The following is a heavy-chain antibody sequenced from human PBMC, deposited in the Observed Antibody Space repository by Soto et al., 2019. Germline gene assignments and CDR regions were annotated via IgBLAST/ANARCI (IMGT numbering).Heavy chain of an antibody. J-gene: IGHJ6*02. CDR3: AKGHCSSTSCYKGYYYYGMDV. V-gene: IGHV3-48*01. Sequence: PGGSLRLSCAASGFTFSSYSMNWVRQAPGKGLEWVSYISSSSTIYYADSVKGRFTISRDNSKNTLYLQMNSLRAEDTAVYYCAKGHCSSTSCYKGYYYYGMDVWGQGTTVTVS. CDR2: ISSSSTI. CDR1: GFTFSSYS. D-gene: IGHD2-2*02.